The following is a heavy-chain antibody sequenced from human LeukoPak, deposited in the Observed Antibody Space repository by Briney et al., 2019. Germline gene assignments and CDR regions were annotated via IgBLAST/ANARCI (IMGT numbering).Heavy chain of an antibody. J-gene: IGHJ6*03. V-gene: IGHV3-9*01. CDR2: ISWNSGSI. D-gene: IGHD6-6*01. Sequence: GGSLRLSCAASGFTFDDYATHWVRQAPGKGLEWVSGISWNSGSIGYADSVKGRFTISRDNAKNSLYLQMNSLRAEDTALYYCAKCGSSSPYYYYMDVWGKGTTVTVSS. CDR1: GFTFDDYA. CDR3: AKCGSSSPYYYYMDV.